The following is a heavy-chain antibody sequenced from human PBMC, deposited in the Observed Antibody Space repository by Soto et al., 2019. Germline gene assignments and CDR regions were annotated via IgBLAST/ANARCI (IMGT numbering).Heavy chain of an antibody. J-gene: IGHJ3*02. CDR3: ARVIPSNYDILTGYYRTNAFDI. CDR2: TRNKANSYTT. Sequence: GGPLRLSCAAAGFTFSDHYMDWVRQAPGKGLEWVGRTRNKANSYTTEYAASVKGRFTISRDDSKNSLYLQMNSLKTEDTAVYYCARVIPSNYDILTGYYRTNAFDIWGQGTMVTVSS. V-gene: IGHV3-72*01. CDR1: GFTFSDHY. D-gene: IGHD3-9*01.